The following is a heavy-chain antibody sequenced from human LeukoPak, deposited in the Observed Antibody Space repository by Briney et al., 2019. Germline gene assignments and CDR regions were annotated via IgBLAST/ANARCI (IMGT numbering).Heavy chain of an antibody. Sequence: ASVKVSCKASGYTFTSYGISWVRQAPGQGLEWMGWISAYNGNTNYAQKLRGRVTMTTDTSTTTAYMELRSLRSDDTAMYYCARNKRAAASYYFNYSGQGTLVTVSS. V-gene: IGHV1-18*01. D-gene: IGHD6-13*01. J-gene: IGHJ4*02. CDR1: GYTFTSYG. CDR3: ARNKRAAASYYFNY. CDR2: ISAYNGNT.